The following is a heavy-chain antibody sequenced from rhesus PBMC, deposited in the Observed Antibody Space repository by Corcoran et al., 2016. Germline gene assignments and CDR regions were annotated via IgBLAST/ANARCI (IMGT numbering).Heavy chain of an antibody. V-gene: IGHV4S7*01. CDR2: NYGSIGRT. D-gene: IGHD2-21*01. J-gene: IGHJ4*01. CDR1: GGSISSGYG. Sequence: QVQLQESGPGLVKPSETLSLTRAVSGGSISSGYGWSWIRQPPGKGLEGIGNNYGSIGRTDYNPTLKSRVTIAKDTSKNQCSLKLSSVTAADTAVYYCARNAVATLGDYWGQGVLVTVSS. CDR3: ARNAVATLGDY.